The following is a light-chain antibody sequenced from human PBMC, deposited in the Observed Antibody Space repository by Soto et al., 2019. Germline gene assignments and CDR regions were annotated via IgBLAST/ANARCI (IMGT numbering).Light chain of an antibody. V-gene: IGKV3-15*01. CDR3: HQYNDWPGT. Sequence: EIVMTQSPVTLSVSPGERATLSCRASQTIKSDLAWYQQKPGQAPRLLIRSASTRAAGIPDRFSGSGSGTEFTLTISSLQSEDLGVYYCHQYNDWPGTFGQGTKVEVK. J-gene: IGKJ1*01. CDR1: QTIKSD. CDR2: SAS.